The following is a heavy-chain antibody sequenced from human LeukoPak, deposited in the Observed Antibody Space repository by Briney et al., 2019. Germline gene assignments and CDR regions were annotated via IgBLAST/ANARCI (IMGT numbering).Heavy chain of an antibody. Sequence: GRSLRLSGAASGFTFNRYWMHWVRQVPGKEVVWVSHSHNDGNSVSYADSVKGRFTVSRDNAKNTLYLQMNRLRPEDTAVYYCVRHNYGYDYWGQGTLVTVSS. V-gene: IGHV3-74*01. CDR1: GFTFNRYW. CDR3: VRHNYGYDY. CDR2: SHNDGNSV. D-gene: IGHD3-10*01. J-gene: IGHJ4*02.